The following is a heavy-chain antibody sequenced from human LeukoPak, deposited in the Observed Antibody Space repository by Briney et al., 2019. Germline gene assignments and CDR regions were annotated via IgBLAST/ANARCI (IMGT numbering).Heavy chain of an antibody. CDR2: IYPGDSDT. CDR3: ARQQVAYYYYYGMDV. Sequence: GESLKISCQGSGYSFTTYWIAWVRQMPGKGLEWMGIIYPGDSDTRYSPSFQGQVTISADKSISTVFLQWSRLKASDTAMYYCARQQVAYYYYYGMDVWGKGTTVTVSS. D-gene: IGHD2-15*01. J-gene: IGHJ6*04. CDR1: GYSFTTYW. V-gene: IGHV5-51*01.